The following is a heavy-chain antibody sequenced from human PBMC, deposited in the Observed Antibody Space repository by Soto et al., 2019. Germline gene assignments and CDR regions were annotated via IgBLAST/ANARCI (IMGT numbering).Heavy chain of an antibody. D-gene: IGHD6-13*01. V-gene: IGHV4-30-4*01. CDR3: ARGPSSRGMSLSSSWHNWFDP. CDR2: IYYSGST. J-gene: IGHJ5*02. Sequence: SETLSLTCTVSGGSISSGDYYWSWIRQPPGKGLEWIGYIYYSGSTYYNPPLKSRVTISVDTSKNQFSLKLSSVTAADTAVYYCARGPSSRGMSLSSSWHNWFDPWGQGTLVTVSS. CDR1: GGSISSGDYY.